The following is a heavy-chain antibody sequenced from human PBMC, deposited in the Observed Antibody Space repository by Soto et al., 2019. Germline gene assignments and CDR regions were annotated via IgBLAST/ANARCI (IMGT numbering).Heavy chain of an antibody. J-gene: IGHJ6*02. CDR3: IQSRCGGDCLQSYASYYYYGMDV. V-gene: IGHV2-5*02. CDR1: EFSLTTTGVG. CDR2: IYWDDDK. Sequence: SGPTLVNPTQTLTLTCTFSEFSLTTTGVGVGWIRQPPGKALEWLALIYWDDDKCYSPSLRSRLTITKDTSKNQVVLTMTNMDPVDTATYYCIQSRCGGDCLQSYASYYYYGMDVWGQGTTVTVSS. D-gene: IGHD2-21*02.